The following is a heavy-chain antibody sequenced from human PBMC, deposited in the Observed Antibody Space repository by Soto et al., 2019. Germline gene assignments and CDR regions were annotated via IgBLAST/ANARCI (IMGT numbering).Heavy chain of an antibody. Sequence: GGSLRLSCAASGFTFSSYGMHWVRQAPGKGLEWVAVIWYDGSNKYYADSVKGRFTISRDNSKNTLYLQMNSLRAEDTAVYYCARGSDLTMVRGVIIPTYFDYWGQGTLVTVSS. D-gene: IGHD3-10*01. CDR1: GFTFSSYG. J-gene: IGHJ4*02. V-gene: IGHV3-33*01. CDR3: ARGSDLTMVRGVIIPTYFDY. CDR2: IWYDGSNK.